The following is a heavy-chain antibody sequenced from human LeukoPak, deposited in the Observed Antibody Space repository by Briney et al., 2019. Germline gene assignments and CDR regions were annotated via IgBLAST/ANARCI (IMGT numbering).Heavy chain of an antibody. CDR2: INPNSGGT. CDR1: GYTFTGYY. J-gene: IGHJ4*02. D-gene: IGHD6-13*01. CDR3: ATEWGDSSSWYVYFDY. V-gene: IGHV1-2*06. Sequence: GASVKVSCKASGYTFTGYYMHWLRQAPGQGLEWMGRINPNSGGTNYAQKFQGRVTMTRDTSISTAYMKLSRLRSDDTAVYYCATEWGDSSSWYVYFDYWGQGTLVTVSS.